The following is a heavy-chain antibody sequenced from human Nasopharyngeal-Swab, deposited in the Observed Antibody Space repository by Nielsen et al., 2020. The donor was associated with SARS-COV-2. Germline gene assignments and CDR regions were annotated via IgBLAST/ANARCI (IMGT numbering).Heavy chain of an antibody. D-gene: IGHD3-16*01. J-gene: IGHJ4*02. CDR1: GFTFSSYG. V-gene: IGHV3-33*01. CDR3: ARDLGGEAAAPDY. CDR2: IWYDGSNK. Sequence: GGSLRLSCAASGFTFSSYGMHWVRQAPGKGLEWVAVIWYDGSNKYYADSVKGRFTISRDNSKNTLYLQMNSLRAEDTAVYYCARDLGGEAAAPDYWGQGTLVTVSS.